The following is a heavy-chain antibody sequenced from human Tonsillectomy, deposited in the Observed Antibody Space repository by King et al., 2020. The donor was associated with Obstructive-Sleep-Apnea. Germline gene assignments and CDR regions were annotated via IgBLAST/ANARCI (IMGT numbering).Heavy chain of an antibody. D-gene: IGHD2-21*01. Sequence: VQLVESGGGLVQPGGSLRLSCAASGFILDNFAMYWVRQAPGKGLEWVSGIWWDSGNIAYADSVRGRFTTSRDNARKSLYVQMNSLRGGDTAVYFCARKRTARNDKLIEIVGNDGFDVWGQGTTVTVSS. V-gene: IGHV3-9*01. J-gene: IGHJ3*01. CDR2: IWWDSGNI. CDR3: ARKRTARNDKLIEIVGNDGFDV. CDR1: GFILDNFA.